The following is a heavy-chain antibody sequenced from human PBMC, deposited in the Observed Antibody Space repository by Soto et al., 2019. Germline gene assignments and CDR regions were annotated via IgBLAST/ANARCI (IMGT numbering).Heavy chain of an antibody. V-gene: IGHV3-66*01. J-gene: IGHJ3*02. Sequence: GGSLRLSCTASGFIVSNTYVNWVRQAPGKGLEWVSVISNRGDTHYADSVRGRFSLSRDISDNTLHLQMNNLRVEDTAVYYCAREPRYCRGGSCSITGDAYDIWGQGAMVTVSS. CDR2: ISNRGDT. CDR3: AREPRYCRGGSCSITGDAYDI. CDR1: GFIVSNTY. D-gene: IGHD2-15*01.